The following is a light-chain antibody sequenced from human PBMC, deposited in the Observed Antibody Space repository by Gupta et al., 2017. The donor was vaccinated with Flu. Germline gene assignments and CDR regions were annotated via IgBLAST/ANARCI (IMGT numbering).Light chain of an antibody. CDR2: GAT. CDR1: QTISSNY. CDR3: HYYGNTL. Sequence: EIVLTQSPVTLSLSPGERVTLYCRASQTISSNYLAWYQQKPGQAPRLLIYGATSRATDIPDRFSGSGSWAAFTLTISRLEPEDFAVYYCHYYGNTLFGGGTKVEIK. J-gene: IGKJ4*01. V-gene: IGKV3-20*01.